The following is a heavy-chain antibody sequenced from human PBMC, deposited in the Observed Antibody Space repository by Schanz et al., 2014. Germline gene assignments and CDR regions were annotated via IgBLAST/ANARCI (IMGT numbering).Heavy chain of an antibody. D-gene: IGHD3-22*01. V-gene: IGHV3-23*04. CDR3: AKDRSWDYDSSGYFDY. Sequence: EVQLAESGGGLVQPGGSLRLSCAASGFTFSSYAMSWVRQAPGKGLEWVSAISGGGGTTYYADSVKGRFTISRDNSKNTLYLQMNSLRAEDTAVYYCAKDRSWDYDSSGYFDYWGQGTLLTVSS. J-gene: IGHJ4*02. CDR1: GFTFSSYA. CDR2: ISGGGGTT.